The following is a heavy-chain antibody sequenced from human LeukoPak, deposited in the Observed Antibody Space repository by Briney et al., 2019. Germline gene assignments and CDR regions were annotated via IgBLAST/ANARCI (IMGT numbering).Heavy chain of an antibody. J-gene: IGHJ4*02. CDR2: IYYSGST. CDR3: ARVRGYYDSSGYDY. D-gene: IGHD3-22*01. CDR1: GASISRYY. V-gene: IGHV4-59*01. Sequence: MTSVTLCLTCTGSGASISRYYWSCLRQPPGKGLEWIGYIYYSGSTNYNPALKSRVTISEDTSKNQISLKLSSVTAADTAVYYCARVRGYYDSSGYDYWGQGTLVTVSS.